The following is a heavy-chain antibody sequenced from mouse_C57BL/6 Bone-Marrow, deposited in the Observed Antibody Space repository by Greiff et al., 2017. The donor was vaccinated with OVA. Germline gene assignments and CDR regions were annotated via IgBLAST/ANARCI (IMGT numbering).Heavy chain of an antibody. CDR3: ARYYYRIYGEFSD. V-gene: IGHV1-81*01. J-gene: IGHJ3*01. Sequence: QVQLQQSGAELARPGASVKLSCKASGYTFTSYGISWVKQRTGQGLEWIGEIYPRSGNTYYNEKFKGKATLTADNSSSTAYKELRILTAEDSAVYVCARYYYRIYGEFSDWGQGTQVTVSA. CDR2: IYPRSGNT. CDR1: GYTFTSYG. D-gene: IGHD2-5*01.